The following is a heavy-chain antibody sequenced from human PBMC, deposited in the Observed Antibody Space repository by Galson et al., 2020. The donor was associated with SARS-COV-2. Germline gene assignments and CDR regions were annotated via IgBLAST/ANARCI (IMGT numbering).Heavy chain of an antibody. CDR1: GFTFSSYC. V-gene: IGHV3-74*01. J-gene: IGHJ4*02. CDR2: IYSKGSST. D-gene: IGHD7-27*01. Sequence: GGSLRLSCAASGFTFSSYCMHWVRQAPGKGLVWVSRIYSKGSSTSYADSVKGRFTISGDNAKNTLYLQMNSLRAEDTAVYYCARGDMGNDYFDCWGQGTLVTVSS. CDR3: ARGDMGNDYFDC.